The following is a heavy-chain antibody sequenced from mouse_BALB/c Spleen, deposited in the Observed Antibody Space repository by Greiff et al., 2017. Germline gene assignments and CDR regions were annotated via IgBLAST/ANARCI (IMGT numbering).Heavy chain of an antibody. CDR3: ARVGYYGSSYVDYAMDY. CDR1: GFTFSSYA. CDR2: ISSGGST. J-gene: IGHJ4*01. D-gene: IGHD1-1*01. Sequence: EVMLVESGGGLVKPGGSLKLSCAASGFTFSSYAMSWVRQTPEKRLEWVASISSGGSTYYPDSVKGRFTISRDNARNILYLQMSSLRSEDTAMYYCARVGYYGSSYVDYAMDYWGQGTSVTVSS. V-gene: IGHV5-6-5*01.